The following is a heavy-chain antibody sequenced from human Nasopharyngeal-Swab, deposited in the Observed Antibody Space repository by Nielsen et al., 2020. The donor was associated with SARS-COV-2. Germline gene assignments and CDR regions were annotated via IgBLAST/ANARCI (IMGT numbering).Heavy chain of an antibody. CDR1: GFTFSSYW. Sequence: GESLKISCAASGFTFSSYWMSWVRQAPGKGLEWVAVIWYDGSNKYYADSVKGRFTISRDNSKNTLYLQMNSLRAEDTAVYYCARDAGTATPSAFDIWGQGTMVTVSS. CDR2: IWYDGSNK. J-gene: IGHJ3*02. CDR3: ARDAGTATPSAFDI. D-gene: IGHD2-21*02. V-gene: IGHV3-33*08.